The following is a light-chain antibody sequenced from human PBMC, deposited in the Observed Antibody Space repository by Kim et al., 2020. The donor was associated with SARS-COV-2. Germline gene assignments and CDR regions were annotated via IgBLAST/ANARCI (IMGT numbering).Light chain of an antibody. CDR3: NSRDSNDNVV. J-gene: IGLJ2*01. V-gene: IGLV3-19*01. CDR2: GKN. CDR1: SLRSYY. Sequence: SSELTQDPAVSVALGQTVRITCQGDSLRSYYATWFQQKPGQAPILVIYGKNNRPSGIPDRFSGSNSGNTASLTITATQAGDEADYYCNSRDSNDNVVFGGGTQLTVL.